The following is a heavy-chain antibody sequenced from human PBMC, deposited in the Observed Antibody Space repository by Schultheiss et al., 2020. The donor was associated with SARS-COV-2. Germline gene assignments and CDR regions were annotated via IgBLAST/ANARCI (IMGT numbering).Heavy chain of an antibody. J-gene: IGHJ4*02. V-gene: IGHV3-73*01. CDR3: TGQTSSCHDY. CDR2: VHNTANNYAT. Sequence: GGSLRLSCAASGFTFDDYAMHWVRQAPGKGLEWVGRVHNTANNYATAYGASVMGRFTISRDDASNTAFLQMNSLKVEDTAIYYCTGQTSSCHDYWGRGTLVTVSS. CDR1: GFTFDDYA.